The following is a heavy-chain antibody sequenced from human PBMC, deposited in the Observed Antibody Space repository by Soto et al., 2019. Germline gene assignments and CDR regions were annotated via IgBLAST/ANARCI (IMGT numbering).Heavy chain of an antibody. CDR1: GFPFKDHY. Sequence: HPWGSLRLSCAVSGFPFKDHYMDWVRQAPGKGLEWVGRSRNKDHRYSTEYAASVKGRFSISRDDSENSLCLHMNGLKAEDSAVYYCVRGYKRCDSWGRGTLVNVSP. CDR3: VRGYKRCDS. J-gene: IGHJ5*01. CDR2: SRNKDHRYST. V-gene: IGHV3-72*01. D-gene: IGHD1-1*01.